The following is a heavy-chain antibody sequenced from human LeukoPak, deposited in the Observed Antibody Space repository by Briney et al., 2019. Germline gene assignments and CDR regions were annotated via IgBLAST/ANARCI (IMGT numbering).Heavy chain of an antibody. Sequence: GGSLRLSCAASGFTFSSHAMGWVRQAAEKGLEWVSVVSGSGGSTFYANSVRGRFTISRDNSKNTLFLQMNSLRAEDTAIYYCAKDYESSAYYYSHSYFDYWGQGALVTVSS. CDR1: GFTFSSHA. CDR2: VSGSGGST. V-gene: IGHV3-23*01. D-gene: IGHD3-22*01. J-gene: IGHJ4*02. CDR3: AKDYESSAYYYSHSYFDY.